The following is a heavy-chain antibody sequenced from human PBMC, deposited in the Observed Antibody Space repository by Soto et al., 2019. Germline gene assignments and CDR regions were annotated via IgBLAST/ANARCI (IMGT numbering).Heavy chain of an antibody. V-gene: IGHV4-4*02. CDR1: GGSISSSNW. CDR3: ASDRGYDIMDV. CDR2: IYHSGIP. J-gene: IGHJ6*02. D-gene: IGHD5-12*01. Sequence: QVQLQESGPGLVKPSGTLSLTCAVSGGSISSSNWWRWVRQPPGKGLEWTGEIYHSGIPNYNPSLQSLGTISVDKSKNQCSLKLSSVTAADTAVDYCASDRGYDIMDVLGQGTTVTVSS.